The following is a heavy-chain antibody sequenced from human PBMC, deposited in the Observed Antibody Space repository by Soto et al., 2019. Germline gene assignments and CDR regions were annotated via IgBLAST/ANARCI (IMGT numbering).Heavy chain of an antibody. CDR2: TYYRSKWYN. D-gene: IGHD6-6*01. Sequence: XQTLSLTWAISGDSVSSNSAAWNLIRQSPSRGLEWLGRTYYRSKWYNDYAVSVKSRITINPDTSKNQFSPQLNSVTPEDTAVYYCARGKSSSSMDVWGQGTTVTVSS. CDR1: GDSVSSNSAA. CDR3: ARGKSSSSMDV. J-gene: IGHJ6*02. V-gene: IGHV6-1*01.